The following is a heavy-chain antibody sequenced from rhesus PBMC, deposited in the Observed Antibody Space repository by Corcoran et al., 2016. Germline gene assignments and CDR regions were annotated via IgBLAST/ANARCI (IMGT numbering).Heavy chain of an antibody. D-gene: IGHD6-25*01. CDR3: ARQGGSWNGYAFDF. CDR1: GGSISGYY. CDR2: IYGSGGST. V-gene: IGHV4-160*01. J-gene: IGHJ3*01. Sequence: QVQLQESGPGLVKPSETPSLTCAVSGGSISGYYWSWFRQPPGKGLEWIGRIYGSGGSTDTHPSLKSRGTISTDTSKNQFSLKLSSVAAADTAVYYCARQGGSWNGYAFDFWGQGLRVTVSS.